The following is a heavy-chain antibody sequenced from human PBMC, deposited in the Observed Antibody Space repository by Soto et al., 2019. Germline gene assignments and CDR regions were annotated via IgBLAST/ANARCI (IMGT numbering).Heavy chain of an antibody. Sequence: EASVEVSCKASGYTFSSYSITWVRQAPGQGLEWMAWISAYSGNTNYAQKFQGRVTMTTDTSTSTAYMELRSLSSDDTAVYYCARDSPASDYWGQGTLVTVSS. CDR3: ARDSPASDY. CDR2: ISAYSGNT. CDR1: GYTFSSYS. J-gene: IGHJ4*02. V-gene: IGHV1-18*01.